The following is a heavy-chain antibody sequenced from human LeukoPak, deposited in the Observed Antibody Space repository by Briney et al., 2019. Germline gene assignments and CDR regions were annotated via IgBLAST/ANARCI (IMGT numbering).Heavy chain of an antibody. V-gene: IGHV3-7*01. D-gene: IGHD1-26*01. CDR1: GFTFSSYW. Sequence: GGSLRLSCAASGFTFSSYWMSWVRQAPGKGLEWVANIKQDGSEKYYVDSVKGRFTIYRDNAKNSLYLQMNSLRAEDTAVYYCARDPSGSYWSHFDYWGQGTLVTVSS. CDR2: IKQDGSEK. J-gene: IGHJ4*02. CDR3: ARDPSGSYWSHFDY.